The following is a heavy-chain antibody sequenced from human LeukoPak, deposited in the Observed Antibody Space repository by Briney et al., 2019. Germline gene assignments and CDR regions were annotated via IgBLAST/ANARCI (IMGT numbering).Heavy chain of an antibody. D-gene: IGHD3-10*01. CDR2: INPNSGGT. V-gene: IGHV1-2*02. CDR3: ARGPGEGLLWFGERLPKDAFDI. Sequence: ASVKVSCKASGYTFTDYYMHWVRQAPGQGLEWMGWINPNSGGTNYAQKFHGRVTMTRDTSISTAYMELSRLRSDDTAVYYCARGPGEGLLWFGERLPKDAFDIWGQGTMVTVSS. J-gene: IGHJ3*02. CDR1: GYTFTDYY.